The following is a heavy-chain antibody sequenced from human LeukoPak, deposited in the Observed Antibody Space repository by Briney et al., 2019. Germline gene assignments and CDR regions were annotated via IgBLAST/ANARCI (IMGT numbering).Heavy chain of an antibody. J-gene: IGHJ3*02. V-gene: IGHV3-20*04. D-gene: IGHD2-2*01. CDR2: INWNGGST. CDR3: AREVPAATTGAFDI. CDR1: GFTFDDYG. Sequence: GGSLRLSCAASGFTFDDYGMSWVRHAPGKGLEWVSGINWNGGSTGYADSVKGRFTISRDNAKNSLYLQMNSLRAEDTALYYCAREVPAATTGAFDIWGQRTMVTVSS.